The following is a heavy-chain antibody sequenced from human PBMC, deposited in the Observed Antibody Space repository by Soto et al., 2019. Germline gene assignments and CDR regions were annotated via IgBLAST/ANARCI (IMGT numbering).Heavy chain of an antibody. CDR1: GFTFSSYG. CDR2: ISYDGSNK. V-gene: IGHV3-30*03. Sequence: GGALILSCAGSGFTFSSYGMHGVRQAPGKGLEWVAVISYDGSNKYYADFVKGRLTISRDNSKNTLSLQMDSLRPEDTAVYYCARSYYYMDVWGKGTTVTVSS. CDR3: ARSYYYMDV. J-gene: IGHJ6*03.